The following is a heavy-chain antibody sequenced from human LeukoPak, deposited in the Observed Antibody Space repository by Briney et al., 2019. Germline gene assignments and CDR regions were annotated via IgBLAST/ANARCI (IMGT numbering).Heavy chain of an antibody. CDR2: INPNSGAT. Sequence: ASVKVSCKTSGYSFTAYYIHWVRQAPGQGLELMGWINPNSGATNYAQKFQGRVTMTRDTSISTVYVDLNRLTSDDTAVYYCARVPGSFDYWGQGTLVTVSS. CDR3: ARVPGSFDY. CDR1: GYSFTAYY. D-gene: IGHD3-10*01. V-gene: IGHV1-2*02. J-gene: IGHJ4*02.